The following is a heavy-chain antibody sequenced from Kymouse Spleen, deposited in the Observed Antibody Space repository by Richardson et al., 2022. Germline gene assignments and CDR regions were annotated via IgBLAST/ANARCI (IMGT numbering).Heavy chain of an antibody. Sequence: QVQLQQWGAGLLKPSETLSLTCAVYGGSFSGYYWSWIRQPPGKGLEWIGEINHSGSTNYNPSLKSRVTISVDTSKNQFSLKLSSVTAADTAVYYCARGYYYGSGSYSWGQGTLVTVSS. J-gene: IGHJ5*02. CDR3: ARGYYYGSGSYS. CDR1: GGSFSGYY. CDR2: INHSGST. V-gene: IGHV4-34*01. D-gene: IGHD3-10*01.